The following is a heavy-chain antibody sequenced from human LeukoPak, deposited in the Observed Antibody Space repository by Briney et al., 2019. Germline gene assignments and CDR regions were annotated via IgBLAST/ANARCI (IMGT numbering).Heavy chain of an antibody. D-gene: IGHD4-11*01. CDR2: IWSDGSNR. CDR3: ARDAQRGFDYSNSLEY. Sequence: GRSLRLSCAASGFIFSHYGMHWVRQAPGKGLEWVAVIWSDGSNRFYADSVKGRFTISRDNSQKTLFLQMNSLRAEDTVIYYCARDAQRGFDYSNSLEYWGHGTLVTVSS. J-gene: IGHJ4*01. V-gene: IGHV3-33*01. CDR1: GFIFSHYG.